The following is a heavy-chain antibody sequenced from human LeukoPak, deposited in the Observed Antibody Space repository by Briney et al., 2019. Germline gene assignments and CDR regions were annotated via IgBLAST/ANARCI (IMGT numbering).Heavy chain of an antibody. Sequence: ASVKVSCKASGYSFDNYGFSWMRQAPGQGLEWMGWISTKNDKTNYAPKFQDRVTMTTDTSTSTAYMELRNLRSDDTAVYYCARDAPPGNLKPRVDTAMAHYFDYWGQGTLVTVSS. J-gene: IGHJ4*02. CDR1: GYSFDNYG. CDR2: ISTKNDKT. V-gene: IGHV1-18*04. CDR3: ARDAPPGNLKPRVDTAMAHYFDY. D-gene: IGHD5-18*01.